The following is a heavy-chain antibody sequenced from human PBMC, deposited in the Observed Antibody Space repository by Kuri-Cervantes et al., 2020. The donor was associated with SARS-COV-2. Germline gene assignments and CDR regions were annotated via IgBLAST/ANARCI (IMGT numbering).Heavy chain of an antibody. CDR1: GYTFTDYY. J-gene: IGHJ4*02. D-gene: IGHD3-3*01. CDR3: ARASNDFWSGNYFDY. Sequence: ASVKVSCKASGYTFTDYYLHWVRQAPGQGLEWVGWINPDTGYTNYAQKVQGRVTMTRDTSISTAYMEMSRLRSDDTAVYYCARASNDFWSGNYFDYWGQGPLVTVSS. CDR2: INPDTGYT. V-gene: IGHV1-2*02.